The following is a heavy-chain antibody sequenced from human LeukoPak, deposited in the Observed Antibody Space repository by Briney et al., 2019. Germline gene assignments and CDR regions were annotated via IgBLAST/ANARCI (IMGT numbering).Heavy chain of an antibody. V-gene: IGHV3-74*01. Sequence: PGGSLRLSCAASGFTVSSNYMSWVRQAPGKGLEWVSRINSDGNSTIYADSVKGRFTISRDNAKNTLYLQMNSLRAEDTAVYYCARADLIGTFDYWGQGTLVTVSS. CDR2: INSDGNST. CDR3: ARADLIGTFDY. CDR1: GFTVSSNY. D-gene: IGHD2/OR15-2a*01. J-gene: IGHJ4*02.